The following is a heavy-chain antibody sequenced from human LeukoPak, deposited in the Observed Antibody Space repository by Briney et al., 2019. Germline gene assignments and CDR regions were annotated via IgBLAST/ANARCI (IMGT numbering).Heavy chain of an antibody. V-gene: IGHV3-21*01. J-gene: IGHJ4*02. D-gene: IGHD6-6*01. CDR2: ISSSSSYI. Sequence: PGGSLRLSCAASGFTFSNYGMNWVRQAPGKGLEWVSYISSSSSYIYYADSVKGRFTISRDNAKNSMYLHMNSLRADDTAVFYCARGSSSSDFDYWGQGTLVTVSS. CDR3: ARGSSSSDFDY. CDR1: GFTFSNYG.